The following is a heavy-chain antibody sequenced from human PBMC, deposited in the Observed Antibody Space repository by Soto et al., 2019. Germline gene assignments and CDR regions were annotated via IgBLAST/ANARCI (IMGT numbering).Heavy chain of an antibody. D-gene: IGHD6-19*01. J-gene: IGHJ4*02. CDR3: AREGAVAGSQDF. V-gene: IGHV3-33*01. Sequence: GGSLRLSCAAPGFMFSDYGMHWVRQAPGKGLEWVAIIWYDGSSKYYSDSVKGRFTISRDNSNNTLYLQMNSLRVEDTAVYFCAREGAVAGSQDFWGQGTLVTVSS. CDR2: IWYDGSSK. CDR1: GFMFSDYG.